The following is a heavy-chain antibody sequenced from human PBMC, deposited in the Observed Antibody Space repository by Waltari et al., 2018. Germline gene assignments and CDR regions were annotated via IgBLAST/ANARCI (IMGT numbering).Heavy chain of an antibody. Sequence: QVQLVESGGGVVQPGRSLRLFCAAPGFTCSSHGMHWVRQTPGKGLEWGAVISNDGRSEYYRDSVRGRFTISRDDSKNMVYLQMSSLRPEDTAVYHCARKVAGGRHFDLWGQGSLVTVSS. CDR2: ISNDGRSE. D-gene: IGHD2-15*01. V-gene: IGHV3-30*03. J-gene: IGHJ4*02. CDR1: GFTCSSHG. CDR3: ARKVAGGRHFDL.